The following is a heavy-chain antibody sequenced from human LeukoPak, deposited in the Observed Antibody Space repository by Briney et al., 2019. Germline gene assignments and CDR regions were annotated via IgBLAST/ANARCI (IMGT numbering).Heavy chain of an antibody. Sequence: GGSLRLSCAASGFTFSSYSMSWVRQAPGKGLEWVAAITGSGGSTYYADSVKGRFTISRANSKNTLYLQMNSLRAEATAVYYCAKAWYRSGWYSRRKWYFDLWGRGTLVTVSS. CDR1: GFTFSSYS. J-gene: IGHJ2*01. CDR3: AKAWYRSGWYSRRKWYFDL. V-gene: IGHV3-23*01. CDR2: ITGSGGST. D-gene: IGHD6-19*01.